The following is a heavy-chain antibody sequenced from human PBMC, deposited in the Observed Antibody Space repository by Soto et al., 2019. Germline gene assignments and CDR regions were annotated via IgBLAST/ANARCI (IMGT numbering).Heavy chain of an antibody. CDR2: IYSDDNT. V-gene: IGHV3-53*04. D-gene: IGHD3-3*01. Sequence: GGSLRLSCAASGFTVSGNYMNWVRQAPGKGLEWVAVIYSDDNTYYADSVKGRFTISRHNSKNTLYLQMNSLRIEDTAVYFCARENDFWHSYGTYHSFLDFRGKGSTVIVSS. J-gene: IGHJ6*03. CDR1: GFTVSGNY. CDR3: ARENDFWHSYGTYHSFLDF.